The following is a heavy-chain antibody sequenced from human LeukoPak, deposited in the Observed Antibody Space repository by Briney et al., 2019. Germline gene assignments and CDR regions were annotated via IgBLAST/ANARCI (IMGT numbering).Heavy chain of an antibody. CDR3: AREGYDDSSGYYYGWRVLQATFYYYMDV. V-gene: IGHV3-64*01. D-gene: IGHD3-22*01. Sequence: PGGSLRLSCAASGFSFSSYGMHWVRQAPGKGLEYVSAISSNGGSTYYANSVKGRFTISRDNSKNTLYLQMGSLRAEDMAVYYCAREGYDDSSGYYYGWRVLQATFYYYMDVWGKGTTVTISS. CDR2: ISSNGGST. CDR1: GFSFSSYG. J-gene: IGHJ6*03.